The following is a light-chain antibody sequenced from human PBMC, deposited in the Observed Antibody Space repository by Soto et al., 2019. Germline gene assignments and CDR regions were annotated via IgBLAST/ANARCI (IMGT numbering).Light chain of an antibody. CDR2: AAS. CDR3: QRYNIAPFT. Sequence: DIQMTQSPSSLSASVGDRVTITCRASRGISNYLAWYQQKPGRVPKLLIYAASTLQSGVPSRFSGSGSGTDFTLTISSLQPDDVATYYCQRYNIAPFTFGPGTKVDFK. J-gene: IGKJ3*01. CDR1: RGISNY. V-gene: IGKV1-27*01.